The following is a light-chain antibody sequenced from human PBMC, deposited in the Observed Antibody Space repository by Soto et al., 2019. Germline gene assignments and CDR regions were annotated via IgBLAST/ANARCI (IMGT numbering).Light chain of an antibody. CDR2: GAS. CDR1: QSVSSN. Sequence: EVVSTQSAASLSVSQGERATLSCRASQSVSSNLAWYQQKPGQAPTLLIYGASTRATGIPARFSGSGSGTEFTLTISSLQSEDFAVYYCQQYNNWPPTFGQGTIV. V-gene: IGKV3-15*01. CDR3: QQYNNWPPT. J-gene: IGKJ1*01.